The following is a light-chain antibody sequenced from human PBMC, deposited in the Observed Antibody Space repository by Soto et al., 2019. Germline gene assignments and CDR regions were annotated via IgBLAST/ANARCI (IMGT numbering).Light chain of an antibody. CDR3: SSYTGTSPLWV. V-gene: IGLV2-14*01. Sequence: QSALTQPASVSESPGQSITISCTGTSSDIGAYNYVSWYQQHPGKAPKLVIYEVNHRPSGVSNRFSGSKSGNTASLTISGLQAEDEVDYYCSSYTGTSPLWVFGGGTQLTVL. CDR1: SSDIGAYNY. CDR2: EVN. J-gene: IGLJ3*02.